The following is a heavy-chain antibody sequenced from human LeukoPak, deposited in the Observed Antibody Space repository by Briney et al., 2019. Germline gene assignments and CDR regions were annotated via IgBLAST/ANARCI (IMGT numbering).Heavy chain of an antibody. D-gene: IGHD3-22*01. V-gene: IGHV1-8*01. CDR1: GYTFTSYD. J-gene: IGHJ4*02. Sequence: ASVKVSCKASGYTFTSYDINWVRQATGQGLEWMGWMNPNSGNTGYAQKFQGRVTMTRDTSISTAYMELSRLRSDDTAVYYCARGSGSGYYFDYWGQGTLVTVSS. CDR2: MNPNSGNT. CDR3: ARGSGSGYYFDY.